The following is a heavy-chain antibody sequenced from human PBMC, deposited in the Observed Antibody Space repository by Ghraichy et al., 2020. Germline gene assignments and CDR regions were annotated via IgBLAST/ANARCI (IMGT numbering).Heavy chain of an antibody. Sequence: LSLTCAASGFTFSSYWMYWVRQAPGKGLVWVSRINSDGSSTSYADSVKGRFTISRDNAKNTLYLQMNSLRAEDTAVYYCVRDGYDYYGMDVWGQGTTVTVSS. V-gene: IGHV3-74*01. J-gene: IGHJ6*02. CDR2: INSDGSST. CDR1: GFTFSSYW. D-gene: IGHD5-12*01. CDR3: VRDGYDYYGMDV.